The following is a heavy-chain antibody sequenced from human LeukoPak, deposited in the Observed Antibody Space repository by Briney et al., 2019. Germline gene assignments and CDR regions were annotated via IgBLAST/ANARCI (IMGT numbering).Heavy chain of an antibody. J-gene: IGHJ4*02. CDR3: ARGPRITIFGVVITFDY. CDR1: GGSFSGYY. D-gene: IGHD3-3*01. CDR2: INHSGST. Sequence: PSETLSLTCAVYGGSFSGYYWSWIRQPPGKGQEWIGEINHSGSTNYNPSLKSRVTISVDTSKNQFSLKLSSVTAADTAVYYCARGPRITIFGVVITFDYWGQGTLVTVSS. V-gene: IGHV4-34*01.